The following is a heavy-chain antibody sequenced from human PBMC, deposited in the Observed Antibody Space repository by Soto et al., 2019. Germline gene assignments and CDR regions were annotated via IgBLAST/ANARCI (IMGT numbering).Heavy chain of an antibody. D-gene: IGHD2-2*01. CDR3: ARLDYQLLFY. CDR2: IYYSGST. CDR1: GFTFSTYA. J-gene: IGHJ4*02. Sequence: GSLRLSCAASGFTFSTYAMAWIRQPPGKGLEWIGSIYYSGSTYYNPSLKSRVTISVDTSKNQFSLKLSSVTAADTAVYYCARLDYQLLFYWGQGTLVTVSS. V-gene: IGHV4-39*01.